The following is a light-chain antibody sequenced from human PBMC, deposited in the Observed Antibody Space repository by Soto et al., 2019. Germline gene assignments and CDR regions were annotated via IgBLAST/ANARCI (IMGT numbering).Light chain of an antibody. J-gene: IGLJ3*02. CDR1: SSSIGAGFD. Sequence: QSVLTQPPSVSGAPGQRVTISCTGSSSSIGAGFDVHWYQQLPGTAPKLLIYHNSNRPSGVPDRFSGSKSVTSASLAITGLQAEDEGDYYCQSYDSSLRGWVFGGGTQLTVL. CDR2: HNS. CDR3: QSYDSSLRGWV. V-gene: IGLV1-40*01.